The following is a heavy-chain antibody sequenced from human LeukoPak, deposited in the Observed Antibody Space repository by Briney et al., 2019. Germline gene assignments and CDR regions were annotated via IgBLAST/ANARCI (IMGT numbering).Heavy chain of an antibody. J-gene: IGHJ5*02. D-gene: IGHD3-10*01. Sequence: SETLSLTCTASGGSISSGSYYWSWIRQPAGKGLEWIGRIYTSGSTNYNPSLKSRVTISVDTSKNQFSLKLSSVTAADTAVYYCASRREFGWFDPWGQGTLVTVSS. V-gene: IGHV4-61*02. CDR3: ASRREFGWFDP. CDR2: IYTSGST. CDR1: GGSISSGSYY.